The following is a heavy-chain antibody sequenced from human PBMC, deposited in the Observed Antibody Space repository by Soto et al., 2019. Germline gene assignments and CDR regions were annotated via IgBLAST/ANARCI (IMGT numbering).Heavy chain of an antibody. V-gene: IGHV3-30*18. D-gene: IGHD4-17*01. J-gene: IGHJ6*02. Sequence: GWSLRLSCAASVFTFSGYGMHWVRQAPGTGLEWVAVISYDGSKYYADSVKGRFTISRDNSKNTLYLQINSLRPEDTAVYYCAKDFTPWFGDYSYYYYGMDVWGQGTTVTVSS. CDR3: AKDFTPWFGDYSYYYYGMDV. CDR1: VFTFSGYG. CDR2: ISYDGSK.